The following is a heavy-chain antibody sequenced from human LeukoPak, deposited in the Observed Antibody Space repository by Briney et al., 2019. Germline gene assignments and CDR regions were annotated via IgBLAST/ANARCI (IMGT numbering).Heavy chain of an antibody. CDR2: ISGSGGST. CDR1: GFTFSSYA. Sequence: PGGSLRLSCAASGFTFSSYAMSWVRQAPGKGLEWVSAISGSGGSTYYADSVKGRFTISRDNSKNTLYLQMNSLRAEDTAVYCCARFNDYGDYLFDYWGQGTLVTVSS. J-gene: IGHJ4*02. D-gene: IGHD4-17*01. V-gene: IGHV3-23*01. CDR3: ARFNDYGDYLFDY.